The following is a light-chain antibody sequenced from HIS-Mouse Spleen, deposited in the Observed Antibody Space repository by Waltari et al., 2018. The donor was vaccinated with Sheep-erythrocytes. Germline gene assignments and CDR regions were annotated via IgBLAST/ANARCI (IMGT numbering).Light chain of an antibody. Sequence: QSALTQPPSASGSPGQSVTIHCTGTSSDVGGYDYVPWYQQHPGKAPNLMIYEVRKPPSGVPARFSGSKSGNTASLTVSGLQAEDEADYYCSSYAGSNNWVFGGGTKLTVL. V-gene: IGLV2-8*01. CDR3: SSYAGSNNWV. CDR2: EVR. J-gene: IGLJ3*02. CDR1: SSDVGGYDY.